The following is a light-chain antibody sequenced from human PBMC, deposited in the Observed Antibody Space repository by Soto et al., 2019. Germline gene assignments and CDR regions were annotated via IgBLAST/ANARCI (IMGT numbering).Light chain of an antibody. CDR3: QQADSFPLT. CDR2: GAS. CDR1: QDISTL. J-gene: IGKJ4*01. Sequence: DIQMTQSPSSVSASIGDTVTITCRASQDISTLLAWYQQKPGKAPKLLIYGASTLESGVPSRFSGRGSGTAFTLTISSLPPEDFATYFCQQADSFPLTFGGGTKVEMK. V-gene: IGKV1D-12*01.